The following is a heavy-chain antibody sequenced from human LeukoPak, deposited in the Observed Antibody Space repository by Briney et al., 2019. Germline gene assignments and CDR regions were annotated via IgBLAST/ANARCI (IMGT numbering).Heavy chain of an antibody. Sequence: PGGSLRLSCAASGFTFSSYGMHWVRQAPGKGLEWVAVISYDGSNKYYADSVKGRFTISRDNSKNTLYLQMNSLRAEDTAVYYCAKDLKWLASYYYYGMDVWGQGTTVTVSS. D-gene: IGHD6-19*01. CDR2: ISYDGSNK. J-gene: IGHJ6*02. CDR3: AKDLKWLASYYYYGMDV. V-gene: IGHV3-30*18. CDR1: GFTFSSYG.